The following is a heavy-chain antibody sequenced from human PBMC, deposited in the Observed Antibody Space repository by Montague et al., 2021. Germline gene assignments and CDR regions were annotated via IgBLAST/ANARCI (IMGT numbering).Heavy chain of an antibody. CDR3: ARDQGQGYCGGDCYVGLDY. Sequence: SLRLSCAASGFTFSNYWMSWVRQAPGKGLEWVANIKQDGSEIHYVDSVKGRFTISRDNAKNSLYLQMNSLRAEDTAVYFCARDQGQGYCGGDCYVGLDYWGQGTLVTVSS. D-gene: IGHD2-21*01. J-gene: IGHJ4*02. CDR2: IKQDGSEI. CDR1: GFTFSNYW. V-gene: IGHV3-7*01.